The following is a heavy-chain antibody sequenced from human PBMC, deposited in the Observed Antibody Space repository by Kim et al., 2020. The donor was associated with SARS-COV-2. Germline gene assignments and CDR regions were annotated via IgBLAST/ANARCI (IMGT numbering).Heavy chain of an antibody. CDR3: ARYCSSTGWYIGGGYYY. CDR1: GFTFSSYE. CDR2: ISTSGNTI. D-gene: IGHD2-2*02. Sequence: GGSLRLSCAASGFTFSSYEMNWVRQAPGKGLEWVSYISTSGNTIYYADSVQGRFTISRDNGKNSLYLQMNGLRAEDTALYYCARYCSSTGWYIGGGYYY. V-gene: IGHV3-48*03. J-gene: IGHJ6*01.